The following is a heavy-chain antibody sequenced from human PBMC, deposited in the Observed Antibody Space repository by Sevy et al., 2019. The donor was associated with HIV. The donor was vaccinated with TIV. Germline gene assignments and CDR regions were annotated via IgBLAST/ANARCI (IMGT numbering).Heavy chain of an antibody. CDR1: GFTVNSNY. V-gene: IGHV3-66*01. D-gene: IGHD5-18*01. Sequence: GGSLRLSCAASGFTVNSNYMTWVRQAPEKGLEGVSVIHSDDTTYHADSVKDRFTISRDNFKNTLYLHMRSLRAEDTAVYYCARGKSGYGYALNYWGQGTLVTVSS. J-gene: IGHJ4*02. CDR3: ARGKSGYGYALNY. CDR2: IHSDDTT.